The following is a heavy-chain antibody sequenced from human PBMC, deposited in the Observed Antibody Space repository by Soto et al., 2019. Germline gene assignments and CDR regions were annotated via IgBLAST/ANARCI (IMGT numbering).Heavy chain of an antibody. Sequence: SETLSLTCTVSGGSVSSGSYYWSWIRQPPGKGLDWIGYIYYSGSTNYNPSLKSRVTISVDTSKNQFSLKLSSVTAADTAVYYCTRDRLGYCSGGSCYYYGMDVWGQGTTVTVSS. D-gene: IGHD2-15*01. CDR3: TRDRLGYCSGGSCYYYGMDV. J-gene: IGHJ6*02. CDR2: IYYSGST. CDR1: GGSVSSGSYY. V-gene: IGHV4-61*01.